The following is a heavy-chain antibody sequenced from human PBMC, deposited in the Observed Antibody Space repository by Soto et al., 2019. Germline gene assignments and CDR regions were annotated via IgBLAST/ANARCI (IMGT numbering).Heavy chain of an antibody. Sequence: GGSLRLSCAASGFTFSSYGMHWVRQAPGKGLEWVAVIWYDGSNKYYADSVKGRFTISRDNSKNTLYLQMNSLRAEDTAVYYCARDDGSGSYSGAFDIWGQGTMVTVSS. D-gene: IGHD3-10*01. CDR3: ARDDGSGSYSGAFDI. CDR2: IWYDGSNK. V-gene: IGHV3-33*01. J-gene: IGHJ3*02. CDR1: GFTFSSYG.